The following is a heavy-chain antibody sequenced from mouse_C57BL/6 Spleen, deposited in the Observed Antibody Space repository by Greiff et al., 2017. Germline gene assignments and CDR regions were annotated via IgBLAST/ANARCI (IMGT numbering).Heavy chain of an antibody. J-gene: IGHJ4*01. CDR1: GYTFTAYE. CDR3: TIWLRYAMDY. Sequence: QVQLQQSGAELVRPGASVTLSCKASGYTFTAYEMHWVKQTPVHGLEWIGAIDPETGGTAYNQKFKGKAILTADKASSTAYMELRSLTSEDSAVYYCTIWLRYAMDYWGQGTSVTVSS. V-gene: IGHV1-15*01. D-gene: IGHD2-2*01. CDR2: IDPETGGT.